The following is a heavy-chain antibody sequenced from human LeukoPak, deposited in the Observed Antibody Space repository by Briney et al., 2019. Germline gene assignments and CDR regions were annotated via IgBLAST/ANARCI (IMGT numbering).Heavy chain of an antibody. CDR1: GFTFSSYA. CDR3: AKRTLIAVAGLYYFDY. CDR2: ISGSGGST. V-gene: IGHV3-23*01. J-gene: IGHJ4*02. D-gene: IGHD6-19*01. Sequence: QAGGSLRLSCAASGFTFSSYAMSWVRQAPGKGLEWVSAISGSGGSTYYADSVKGRFTISRDNSKNTLYLQMNSLRAEDTAVYYCAKRTLIAVAGLYYFDYWGQGTLVTVSS.